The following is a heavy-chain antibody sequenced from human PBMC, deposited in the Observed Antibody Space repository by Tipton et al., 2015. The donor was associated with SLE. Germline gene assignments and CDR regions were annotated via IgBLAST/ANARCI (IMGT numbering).Heavy chain of an antibody. J-gene: IGHJ4*02. CDR2: MRRGGRT. CDR1: GASISTYY. Sequence: TLSLTCSVSGASISTYYWGWIRQAPGKGLEWVGCMRRGGRTDYNPSLKRRVTISLHTSKTQFSLRLSSVTAADTAIYYCARGVAALDSYYFDYWGQGSLVSVSS. D-gene: IGHD1-1*01. V-gene: IGHV4-59*01. CDR3: ARGVAALDSYYFDY.